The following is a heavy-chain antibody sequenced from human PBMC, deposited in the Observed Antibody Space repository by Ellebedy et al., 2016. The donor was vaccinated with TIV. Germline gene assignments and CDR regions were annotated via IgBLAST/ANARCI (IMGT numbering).Heavy chain of an antibody. V-gene: IGHV4-59*12. CDR3: ARDPVRYSGHENHYYGMDV. D-gene: IGHD5-12*01. J-gene: IGHJ6*02. CDR2: IYYSGST. Sequence: MPGGSLRLSCTVSGGSISSYYWSRIRQPPGKGLEWIGYIYYSGSTYYNPSLKSRVTISVDTSKNQFALKLSSVTAADTAVYYCARDPVRYSGHENHYYGMDVWGQGTTVTVSS. CDR1: GGSISSYY.